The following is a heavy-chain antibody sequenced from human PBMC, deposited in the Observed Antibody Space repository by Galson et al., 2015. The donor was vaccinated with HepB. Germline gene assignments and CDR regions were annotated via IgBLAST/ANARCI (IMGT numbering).Heavy chain of an antibody. CDR3: ARGGNRPEDFDY. CDR1: GGTFSSYA. V-gene: IGHV1-69*13. J-gene: IGHJ4*02. CDR2: IIPIFGTA. D-gene: IGHD4-23*01. Sequence: SVKVSCKASGGTFSSYAISWVRQAPGQGLEWMGGIIPIFGTANYAQKFQGRVTITADESTSTAYMELSSLRSEDTAVYYRARGGNRPEDFDYWGQGTLVTVSS.